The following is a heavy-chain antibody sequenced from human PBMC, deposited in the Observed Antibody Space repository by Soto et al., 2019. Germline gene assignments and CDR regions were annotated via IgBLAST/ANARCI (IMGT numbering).Heavy chain of an antibody. CDR1: GFTFSGSA. CDR3: TRPYGDYEGYYYYGMDV. Sequence: GGSLRLSCAASGFTFSGSAVHWVRQASGKGLEWVGRIRSKANSYATAYAASVKGRFTISRDDSKNTAYLQMNSLKTEDTAVYYCTRPYGDYEGYYYYGMDVWGQGTTVTVSS. D-gene: IGHD4-17*01. V-gene: IGHV3-73*01. CDR2: IRSKANSYAT. J-gene: IGHJ6*02.